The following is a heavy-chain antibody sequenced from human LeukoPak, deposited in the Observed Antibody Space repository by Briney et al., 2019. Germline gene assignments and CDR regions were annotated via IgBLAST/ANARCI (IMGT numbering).Heavy chain of an antibody. V-gene: IGHV4-34*01. CDR2: IYYSGST. J-gene: IGHJ4*02. Sequence: SETLSLTCAVYGGSFSGYYWGWIRQPPGKGLEWIGTIYYSGSTYYSPSLKSRVTISVDTSKNQFSLKLSSVTAADTAVYYCAVYYYDSSRVDWGQGTLVTVSS. CDR1: GGSFSGYY. CDR3: AVYYYDSSRVD. D-gene: IGHD3-22*01.